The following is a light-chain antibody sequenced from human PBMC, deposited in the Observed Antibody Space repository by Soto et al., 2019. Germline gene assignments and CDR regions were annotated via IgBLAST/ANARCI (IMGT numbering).Light chain of an antibody. CDR3: QQSSNWPIT. CDR1: QSVSSY. CDR2: DAS. V-gene: IGKV3-11*01. J-gene: IGKJ5*01. Sequence: EIVLTQSPATLSLSPGARATLSCRARQSVSSYLAWYPQQPGQAPRLLIYDASNRATGIPARFSGSGSGTDFTLTLSSLEPEDFAIYYCQQSSNWPITFGQGTRLEIK.